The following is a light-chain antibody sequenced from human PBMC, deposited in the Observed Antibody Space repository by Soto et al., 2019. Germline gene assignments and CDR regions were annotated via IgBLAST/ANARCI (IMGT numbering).Light chain of an antibody. J-gene: IGLJ2*01. CDR1: SSNIGRNT. CDR2: NNY. Sequence: QAVVTQPPSASGTPGQRVTISCAGSSSNIGRNTVNWYHQLPGAAPKLLIYNNYQRPSGVPDRFSGSKSGTSASLAISGLQSEDEADYYCAAWDDSLNVHVVFRGGTKLTVL. V-gene: IGLV1-44*01. CDR3: AAWDDSLNVHVV.